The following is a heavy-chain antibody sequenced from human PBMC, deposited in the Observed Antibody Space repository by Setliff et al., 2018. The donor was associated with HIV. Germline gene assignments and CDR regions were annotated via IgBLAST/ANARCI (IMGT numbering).Heavy chain of an antibody. CDR2: IYYSGST. CDR3: ARRYYDSSGYYYPFDY. J-gene: IGHJ4*02. CDR1: GGSISSGGYY. Sequence: PSETLSLTCTVSGGSISSGGYYWSWIRQHPGKGLEWIGSIYYSGSTYYNPSLKSRVTISVDTSENQFSLKLSSVTAADTAVYYCARRYYDSSGYYYPFDYWGQGTLVTVSS. V-gene: IGHV4-39*01. D-gene: IGHD3-22*01.